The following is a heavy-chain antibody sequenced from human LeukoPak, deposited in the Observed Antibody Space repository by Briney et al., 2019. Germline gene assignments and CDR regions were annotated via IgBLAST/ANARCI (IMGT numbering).Heavy chain of an antibody. V-gene: IGHV4-39*07. CDR2: IYHSGST. CDR3: AREVGYYDFWSGYYGGPNTRGNFDY. D-gene: IGHD3-3*01. CDR1: GGSINSSSYY. Sequence: SETLSLTCTVSGGSINSSSYYWDWIRQPPGKGLEWIGSIYHSGSTYYNPSLKSRVTISVDTSKNQFSLKLSSVTAADTAVYYCAREVGYYDFWSGYYGGPNTRGNFDYWGQGTLVTVSS. J-gene: IGHJ4*02.